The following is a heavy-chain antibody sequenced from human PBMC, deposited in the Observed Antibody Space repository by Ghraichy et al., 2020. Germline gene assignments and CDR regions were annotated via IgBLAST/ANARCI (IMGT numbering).Heavy chain of an antibody. V-gene: IGHV5-51*01. Sequence: ESLNISCKGSGYSFSSYWIAWVRQMPGKGLEWMGIIYPGDSDTRYSPSFQGQVTISADKSINTAYLQWSSLKASDTAMYYCATPSQSSGNSGYYYYGMDVWGQGTTVTVSS. CDR3: ATPSQSSGNSGYYYYGMDV. CDR2: IYPGDSDT. CDR1: GYSFSSYW. J-gene: IGHJ6*02. D-gene: IGHD4-23*01.